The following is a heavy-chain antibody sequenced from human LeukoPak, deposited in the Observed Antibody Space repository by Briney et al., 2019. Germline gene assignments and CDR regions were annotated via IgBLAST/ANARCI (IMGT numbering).Heavy chain of an antibody. V-gene: IGHV3-23*01. CDR1: GFTFNSYA. CDR3: VRHDSYIPF. CDR2: ISDSAAST. J-gene: IGHJ1*01. D-gene: IGHD5-18*01. Sequence: TGGSLRLSCAASGFTFNSYAMSWVRQTPGKGLEWVSGISDSAASTYYTDSVKGRFTISRDNSKDTVYLQMNNLRVADTALYFCVRHDSYIPFWGQGSLVTVSS.